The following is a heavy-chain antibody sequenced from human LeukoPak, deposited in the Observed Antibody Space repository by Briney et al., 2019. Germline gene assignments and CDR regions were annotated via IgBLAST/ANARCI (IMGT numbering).Heavy chain of an antibody. Sequence: GGSLRLSCEASGFDFRKYWMTWVRQAPGKGLEWVANIKEDGSEMHYVDSVEGRFTISGDNAKNSVYLQMNSLRVEDTSVYYCGRGRGEPWADAHPLGYWGQGTLVTVSS. CDR3: GRGRGEPWADAHPLGY. V-gene: IGHV3-7*01. J-gene: IGHJ4*02. CDR1: GFDFRKYW. CDR2: IKEDGSEM. D-gene: IGHD1-14*01.